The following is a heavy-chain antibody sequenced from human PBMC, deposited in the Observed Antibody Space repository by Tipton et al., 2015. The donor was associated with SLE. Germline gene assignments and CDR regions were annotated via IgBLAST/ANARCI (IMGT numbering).Heavy chain of an antibody. CDR2: IYYSGST. Sequence: LSCTVSGGSISSSSYYWGWIRQPPGKGLEWIGYIYYSGSTNYNPSLKSRVTISVDTSKNQFSLKLSSVTAADTAVYYCARGRGLGAQSWFDPWGQGTLVTVSS. V-gene: IGHV4-61*05. CDR3: ARGRGLGAQSWFDP. CDR1: GGSISSSSYY. D-gene: IGHD1-26*01. J-gene: IGHJ5*02.